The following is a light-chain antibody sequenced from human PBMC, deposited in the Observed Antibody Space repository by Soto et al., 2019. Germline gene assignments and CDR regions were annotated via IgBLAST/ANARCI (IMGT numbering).Light chain of an antibody. J-gene: IGKJ4*01. CDR2: DAS. CDR1: QDISNS. V-gene: IGKV1-33*01. Sequence: DIQMTQSPSSLSASVGDRVTITCQASQDISNSLNWYQQKSGKAPKLLIYDASDLETGVPSRFSGSGSGTDFTFTINSLQPEDIATYYCQQYDNLPLTFGGGTKVDIK. CDR3: QQYDNLPLT.